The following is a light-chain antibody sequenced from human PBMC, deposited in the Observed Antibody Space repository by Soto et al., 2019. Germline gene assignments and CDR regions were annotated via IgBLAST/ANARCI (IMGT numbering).Light chain of an antibody. CDR1: SSDVGGYNY. CDR3: SSYTSSSTLYV. J-gene: IGLJ1*01. Sequence: QSVLTQPASVSGSPGQSITISCTGTSSDVGGYNYVSWYQQHPGKATKLMIYEVSNRPSGVSNRFSGSKSGNTASLTISGLQAEDEADYYCSSYTSSSTLYVFGTGTKVTV. CDR2: EVS. V-gene: IGLV2-14*01.